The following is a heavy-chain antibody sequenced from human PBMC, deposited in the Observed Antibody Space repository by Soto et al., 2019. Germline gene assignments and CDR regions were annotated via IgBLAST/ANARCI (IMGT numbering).Heavy chain of an antibody. CDR1: GFTFSSYG. D-gene: IGHD6-13*01. Sequence: QVQLVESGGGVVQPARSLRLSCAASGFTFSSYGMHWVRQAPGKGLEWVAVISYDGSNKYYADSVKGRFTISRDNSKNTLYLQMNSLRAEDTAVYYCAKDAAAGRYYYYYYMDVWGKGTTVTVSS. CDR3: AKDAAAGRYYYYYYMDV. CDR2: ISYDGSNK. V-gene: IGHV3-30*18. J-gene: IGHJ6*03.